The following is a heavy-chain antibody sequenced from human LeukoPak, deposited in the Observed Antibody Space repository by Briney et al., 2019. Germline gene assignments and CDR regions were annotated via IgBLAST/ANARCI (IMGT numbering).Heavy chain of an antibody. Sequence: GASVKVSCKASGYTFTSYDINWVRQATGQGLEWMGWMNPNSGNTGYAQKFQGRVTMTRNTSISTAYMELSSLRSEDTAVYYCARVRAKYSSSQQNNWFDPWGQGTLVTVSS. CDR3: ARVRAKYSSSQQNNWFDP. CDR1: GYTFTSYD. CDR2: MNPNSGNT. D-gene: IGHD6-13*01. J-gene: IGHJ5*02. V-gene: IGHV1-8*01.